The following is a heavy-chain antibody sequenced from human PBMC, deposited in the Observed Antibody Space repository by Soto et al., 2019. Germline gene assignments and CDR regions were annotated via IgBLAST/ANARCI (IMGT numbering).Heavy chain of an antibody. D-gene: IGHD2-2*01. CDR2: ISGSGDST. CDR1: GFTFSNYV. CDR3: ARRLYCSSSSCYAVDY. Sequence: EVQLLESGGGLVQPGGSLRLSCAVSGFTFSNYVMSWVRQAPGKGLEWVSGISGSGDSTNYGDSVKGRFTISRDNAKNTLYLQMNSLRAEDTAVYYCARRLYCSSSSCYAVDYWGQGTLVTVSS. J-gene: IGHJ4*02. V-gene: IGHV3-23*01.